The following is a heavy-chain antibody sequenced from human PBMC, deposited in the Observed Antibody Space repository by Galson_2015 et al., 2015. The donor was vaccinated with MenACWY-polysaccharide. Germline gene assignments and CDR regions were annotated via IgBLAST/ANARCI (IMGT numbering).Heavy chain of an antibody. CDR1: GFTFSSYA. J-gene: IGHJ1*01. CDR3: AKARGRSEFVQH. V-gene: IGHV3-23*01. D-gene: IGHD3-10*01. Sequence: SLRLSCAASGFTFSSYAMSWVRQAPGKGLEWVSAISGSGGSTYYADSVKGRFIISRDNSKNTLYLQMNCLSAEDTVVYYCAKARGRSEFVQHSGQTTLITVSS. CDR2: ISGSGGST.